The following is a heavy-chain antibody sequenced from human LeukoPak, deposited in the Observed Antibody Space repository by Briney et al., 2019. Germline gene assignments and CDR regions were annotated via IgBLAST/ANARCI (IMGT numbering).Heavy chain of an antibody. Sequence: PSETLSLTCTVSGGSISSYYWSWIRQPPGKGLEWIGYIYYSGSTNYNPSLKSRVTISVDTSKNQFSLKLSSVTAADTAVYYCARVCLGGSGWYPFDYWGQGSLVTVSS. CDR1: GGSISSYY. V-gene: IGHV4-59*01. CDR3: ARVCLGGSGWYPFDY. D-gene: IGHD6-19*01. CDR2: IYYSGST. J-gene: IGHJ4*02.